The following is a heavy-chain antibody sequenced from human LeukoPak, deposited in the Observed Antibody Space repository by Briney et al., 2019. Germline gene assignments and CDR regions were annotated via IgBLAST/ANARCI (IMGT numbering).Heavy chain of an antibody. CDR1: GFTVSSNY. D-gene: IGHD2-15*01. Sequence: GGSLRLSCAASGFTVSSNYMSWVRQAPGKGLEWVSAIYSGGSTYYADSVKGRFTISRHNSKNTLYLQMNSLRAEDTAVYYCVTPVRYCSGGSCRGVFQHWGQGTLVTVSS. CDR2: IYSGGST. J-gene: IGHJ1*01. V-gene: IGHV3-53*04. CDR3: VTPVRYCSGGSCRGVFQH.